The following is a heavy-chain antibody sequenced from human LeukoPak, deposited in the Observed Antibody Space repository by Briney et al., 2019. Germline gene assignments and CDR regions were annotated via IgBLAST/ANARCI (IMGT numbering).Heavy chain of an antibody. CDR1: GFTVSNNY. CDR2: IYSGGTT. Sequence: PGGSLRLSCAASGFTVSNNYMNWVRQAPGKGLEWVSLIYSGGTTYYADSVKGRFTISRDGSKNTLYLQMNSLRVEDTAVYYCARGPTLRIDCSGGSCYGTWVAGVDYWGQGTLVTVSS. D-gene: IGHD2-15*01. J-gene: IGHJ4*02. V-gene: IGHV3-66*01. CDR3: ARGPTLRIDCSGGSCYGTWVAGVDY.